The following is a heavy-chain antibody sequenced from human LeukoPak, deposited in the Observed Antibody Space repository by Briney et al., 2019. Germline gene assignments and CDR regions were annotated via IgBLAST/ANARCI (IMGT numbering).Heavy chain of an antibody. V-gene: IGHV3-23*01. J-gene: IGHJ4*02. CDR2: MSGRGGRT. Sequence: GGSLRLSCAASGFTFSSYAMSWVRQAPGKGLEWVSAMSGRGGRTYYADSVKGRFTISRDNSKNTLYLQMNSLRVEDTAVFYCARGGGRHVEYWGQGNLVTVSS. D-gene: IGHD2/OR15-2a*01. CDR1: GFTFSSYA. CDR3: ARGGGRHVEY.